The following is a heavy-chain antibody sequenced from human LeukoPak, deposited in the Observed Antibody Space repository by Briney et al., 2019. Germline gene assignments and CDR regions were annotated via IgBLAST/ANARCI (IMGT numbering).Heavy chain of an antibody. J-gene: IGHJ3*02. V-gene: IGHV1-18*01. CDR3: ARVSRITIFRVVLNAFDI. CDR2: ISAYNGNT. Sequence: ASVKVSCKASGYTFTSYGISWVRQAPGQGLEWMGWISAYNGNTNYAQKLQGRVTMTTDTSTSTAYMELRSLRSDDTAVYYCARVSRITIFRVVLNAFDIWGQGTMVTVSS. CDR1: GYTFTSYG. D-gene: IGHD3-3*01.